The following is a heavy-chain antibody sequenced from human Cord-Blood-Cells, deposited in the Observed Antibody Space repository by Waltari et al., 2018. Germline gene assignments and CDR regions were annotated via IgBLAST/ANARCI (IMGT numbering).Heavy chain of an antibody. J-gene: IGHJ4*02. Sequence: EVQLLESGGGLVQPGGSLRLSCAASGFTFSSYAMSWVRQAPGQGLEWVSAISGSGGSTYYADSVKGRFTISRDNSKNTLYLQMNSLRAEDTAVYYCAKDRTTIFGVVIPPFDYWGQGTLVTVSS. V-gene: IGHV3-23*01. CDR2: ISGSGGST. CDR3: AKDRTTIFGVVIPPFDY. D-gene: IGHD3-3*01. CDR1: GFTFSSYA.